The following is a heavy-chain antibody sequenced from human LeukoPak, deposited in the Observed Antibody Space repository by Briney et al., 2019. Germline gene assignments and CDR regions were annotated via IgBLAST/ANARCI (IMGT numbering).Heavy chain of an antibody. D-gene: IGHD1-20*01. CDR1: GYSFADFY. CDR3: ARISSYNFGAFDI. V-gene: IGHV1-2*02. J-gene: IGHJ3*02. Sequence: ASVKVSCKASGYSFADFYIHWVRQVPGQGLEWMGWINPNSGGINYAQKFQGRVIMTRDTSISTAYMELSRLTSDDTAVYHCARISSYNFGAFDIWGQGTMVTVSS. CDR2: INPNSGGI.